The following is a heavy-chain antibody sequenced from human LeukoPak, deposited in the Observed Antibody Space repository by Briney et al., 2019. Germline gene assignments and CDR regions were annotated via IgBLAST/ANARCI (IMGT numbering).Heavy chain of an antibody. D-gene: IGHD2-21*01. V-gene: IGHV4-61*02. CDR2: IYTSGST. J-gene: IGHJ4*02. Sequence: SQTLSLTCTVSGGSISSGSYYWSWIRQPAGKGREWIGRIYTSGSTNYNPSLKSRVTISVDTSKNQFSLKLSSVTAASTAVYYCARDRYGGADYWGQGTLVTVSS. CDR1: GGSISSGSYY. CDR3: ARDRYGGADY.